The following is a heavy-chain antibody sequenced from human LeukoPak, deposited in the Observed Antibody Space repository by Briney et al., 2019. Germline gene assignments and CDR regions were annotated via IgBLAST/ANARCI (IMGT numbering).Heavy chain of an antibody. Sequence: ASVKVSCKASGYTFTSYDINWVRQATGQGLEWMGWMNPNSGNTGYAQEIQGRVTMARNTSISTAHMELSSLRSGDTAIYYCARVNYDSSGYYYDGLDVWGQGTTVTVSS. CDR1: GYTFTSYD. J-gene: IGHJ6*02. V-gene: IGHV1-8*01. CDR2: MNPNSGNT. CDR3: ARVNYDSSGYYYDGLDV. D-gene: IGHD3-22*01.